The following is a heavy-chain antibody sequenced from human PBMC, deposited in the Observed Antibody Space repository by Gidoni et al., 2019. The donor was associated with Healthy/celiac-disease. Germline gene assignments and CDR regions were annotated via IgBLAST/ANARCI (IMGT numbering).Heavy chain of an antibody. D-gene: IGHD2-8*01. CDR2: IYTSGST. CDR3: AREGDIVRINYGMDV. V-gene: IGHV4-61*02. J-gene: IGHJ6*02. CDR1: VGSITSGSYY. Sequence: QMRLQESGPGLVQPSQTLCLTCTVSVGSITSGSYYWSWIRQPAGKGLGWLGRIYTSGSTNYHPSRKSRVTISVDTSKNQFSLKLSSVTAAVTAVYYCAREGDIVRINYGMDVWGQGTTVTVSS.